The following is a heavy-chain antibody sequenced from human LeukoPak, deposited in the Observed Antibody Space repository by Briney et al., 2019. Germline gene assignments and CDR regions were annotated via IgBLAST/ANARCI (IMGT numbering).Heavy chain of an antibody. Sequence: GGSLRLSCAASGFTVSDNYMTWVRQAPGKGLEWVSVIYSGGNTYYADSVKGRFTISRDNSKNTLYLQMDSLRAEDTAVYYCARDRYDFWSGDIYYFDYWGQGTLVTVSS. J-gene: IGHJ4*02. V-gene: IGHV3-53*01. CDR3: ARDRYDFWSGDIYYFDY. CDR1: GFTVSDNY. CDR2: IYSGGNT. D-gene: IGHD3-3*01.